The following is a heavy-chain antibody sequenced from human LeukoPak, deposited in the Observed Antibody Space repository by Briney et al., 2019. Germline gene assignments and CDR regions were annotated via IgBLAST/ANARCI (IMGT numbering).Heavy chain of an antibody. Sequence: ASVKVSCKASGYRFTGYYIRWARQGPRQGLEWMGWINPNSGGTNYAQKFQGRVTMTRDTSVSTAYMEVSRLRSDDTAVYFCARDRRGYYDSGSYYPLIWGQGTLVTVSS. CDR1: GYRFTGYY. J-gene: IGHJ4*02. D-gene: IGHD3-10*01. CDR3: ARDRRGYYDSGSYYPLI. CDR2: INPNSGGT. V-gene: IGHV1-2*02.